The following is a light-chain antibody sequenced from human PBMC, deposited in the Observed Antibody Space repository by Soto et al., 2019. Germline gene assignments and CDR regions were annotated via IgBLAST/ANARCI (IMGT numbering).Light chain of an antibody. V-gene: IGKV3-11*01. CDR1: QSVSSY. Sequence: EIVLTQSPATLSLSPGERATLSCRASQSVSSYLAWYQQKPGQAPRLPIYDASNRATGIQARFSGSGSGTDFTLTISSPQSEDFAVYYCQQYNNWPLTFGGGTKVDIK. J-gene: IGKJ4*01. CDR2: DAS. CDR3: QQYNNWPLT.